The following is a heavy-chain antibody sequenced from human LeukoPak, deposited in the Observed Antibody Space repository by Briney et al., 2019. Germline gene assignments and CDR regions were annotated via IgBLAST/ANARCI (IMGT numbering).Heavy chain of an antibody. CDR2: IYYSGNT. CDR1: GGSIGSTNYY. D-gene: IGHD3-9*01. J-gene: IGHJ2*01. Sequence: PSETLSLTCTVSGGSIGSTNYYWGWIRQPPGKGLEWIGSIYYSGNTYYNPSLKSRVTISVDASKNQFSLKLSSVTAADTAVYYCARQYIDILTGYHRGELYWYFDLWGRGTLVTVSS. V-gene: IGHV4-39*07. CDR3: ARQYIDILTGYHRGELYWYFDL.